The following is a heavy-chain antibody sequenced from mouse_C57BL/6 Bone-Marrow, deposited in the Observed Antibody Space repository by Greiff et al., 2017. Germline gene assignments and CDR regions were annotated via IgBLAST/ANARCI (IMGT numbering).Heavy chain of an antibody. CDR3: ATPYYYGKGNWYFDV. V-gene: IGHV2-2*01. D-gene: IGHD1-1*01. J-gene: IGHJ1*03. Sequence: QVHVKQSGPGLVQPSQSLSITCTVSGFSLTSYGVHWVRQSPGKGLEWLGVIWSGGSTDYNAAFISRLSISKDNSKSQVFFKMNSLQADDTAIYYCATPYYYGKGNWYFDVWGTGTTVTVSS. CDR2: IWSGGST. CDR1: GFSLTSYG.